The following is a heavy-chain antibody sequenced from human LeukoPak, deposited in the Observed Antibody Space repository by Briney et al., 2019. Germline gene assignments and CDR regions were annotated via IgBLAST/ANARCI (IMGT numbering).Heavy chain of an antibody. CDR2: IYSGGST. V-gene: IGHV3-53*01. CDR1: GFTVSSNY. CDR3: ARSIAVAGKDAFDI. Sequence: GGSLRLSCAASGFTVSSNYMSWVRQAPGKGLEWVSVIYSGGSTYYADSVKGRFTISRGNSKNTLYLQMNSLRAEDTAVYYCARSIAVAGKDAFDIWGQGTMVTVSS. J-gene: IGHJ3*02. D-gene: IGHD6-19*01.